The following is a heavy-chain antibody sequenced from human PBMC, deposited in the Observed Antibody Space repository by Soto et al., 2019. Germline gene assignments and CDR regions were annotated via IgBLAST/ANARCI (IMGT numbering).Heavy chain of an antibody. Sequence: EVQLVESGGGLIQPGGSLRLSCAASGFIVSSNYMSWVRQAPGKGLEWVSVIYRDGSTYYADSVKGRFTISSDKSTNTLYLQLSSLRAEDTAVYYCACNSLDRGGGFDYWGQGTLVTVSS. CDR2: IYRDGST. CDR3: ACNSLDRGGGFDY. J-gene: IGHJ4*02. CDR1: GFIVSSNY. D-gene: IGHD2-15*01. V-gene: IGHV3-53*01.